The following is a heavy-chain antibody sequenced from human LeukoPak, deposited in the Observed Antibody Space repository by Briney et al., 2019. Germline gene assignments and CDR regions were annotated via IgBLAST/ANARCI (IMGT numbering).Heavy chain of an antibody. D-gene: IGHD6-19*01. CDR3: ARVRGGWYLDY. Sequence: GGSLRLFCAASGFIFSDYSLNWVRQAPGKGLEWVSYITSSSGTTYYADSVKGRFTISRDNAKNSLSLQMGSLRAEDTAVYYCARVRGGWYLDYWGQGTLVTVSS. J-gene: IGHJ4*02. CDR2: ITSSSGTT. CDR1: GFIFSDYS. V-gene: IGHV3-48*01.